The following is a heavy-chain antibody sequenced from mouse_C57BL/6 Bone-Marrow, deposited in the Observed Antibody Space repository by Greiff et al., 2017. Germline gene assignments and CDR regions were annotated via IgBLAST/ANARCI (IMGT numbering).Heavy chain of an antibody. CDR1: GFNIKDDY. CDR3: TYYGSRYFDV. CDR2: IDPENGDT. D-gene: IGHD1-1*01. Sequence: EVQLVESGAELVRPGASVKLSCTASGFNIKDDYMHWVKQRPEQGLEWIGWIDPENGDTEYASKFQGKATITADTSSNTAYLQLSSLTSEDTAVYYCTYYGSRYFDVWGTGTTVTVSS. J-gene: IGHJ1*03. V-gene: IGHV14-4*01.